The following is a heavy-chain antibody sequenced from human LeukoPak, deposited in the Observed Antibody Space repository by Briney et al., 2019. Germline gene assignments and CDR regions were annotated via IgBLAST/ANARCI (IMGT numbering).Heavy chain of an antibody. J-gene: IGHJ4*02. CDR3: AKEGIAAAGTDY. V-gene: IGHV3-23*01. CDR2: ISGSGGST. D-gene: IGHD6-13*01. Sequence: PGGSLRLSCAASGFDLTRHAMSWVRQAPGKGLEWVSAISGSGGSTYYADSVKGRFTISRDNSKNTLYLQMNSLRAEDTAVYYCAKEGIAAAGTDYWGQGTLVTVSS. CDR1: GFDLTRHA.